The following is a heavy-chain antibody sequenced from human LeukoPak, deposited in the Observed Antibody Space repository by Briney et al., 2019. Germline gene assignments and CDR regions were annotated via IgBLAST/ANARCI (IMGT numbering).Heavy chain of an antibody. CDR1: GFTFSSYA. D-gene: IGHD5-18*01. CDR3: ARKGLLGPAMD. CDR2: ISGSGGST. V-gene: IGHV3-23*01. J-gene: IGHJ4*02. Sequence: GGSLRLSCAASGFTFSSYAMSWVRQAPGKGLEWVSAISGSGGSTYYADSVKGRFTISRDNSKNTLYLQMNSLRAEDTAVYYCARKGLLGPAMDWGQGTLVTVSS.